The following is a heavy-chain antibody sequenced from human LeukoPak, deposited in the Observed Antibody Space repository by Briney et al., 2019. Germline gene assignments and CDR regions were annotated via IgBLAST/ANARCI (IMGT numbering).Heavy chain of an antibody. V-gene: IGHV4-59*01. CDR3: ARDSVVTPYMDV. CDR2: IYYSGST. CDR1: VGSISSYY. D-gene: IGHD4-23*01. Sequence: SETLSLTCTVSVGSISSYYWSWIRQPPGKGLEWIGYIYYSGSTNYNPSLKSRVTISVDTSKNQFSLKLSSVTAADTAVYYCARDSVVTPYMDVWGKGTTVTVSS. J-gene: IGHJ6*03.